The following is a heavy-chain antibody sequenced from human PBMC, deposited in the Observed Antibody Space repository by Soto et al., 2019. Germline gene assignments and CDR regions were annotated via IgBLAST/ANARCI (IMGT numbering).Heavy chain of an antibody. Sequence: SVKVSCKASGGTFSSYAISWVRQAPGQGLEWMGGIIPIFGTANYAQKFQGRVTITADESTSTAYMELSSLRSEDTAVYYCVRKQLVLNWFDPWGQGTLVTVSS. V-gene: IGHV1-69*13. CDR3: VRKQLVLNWFDP. J-gene: IGHJ5*02. CDR1: GGTFSSYA. CDR2: IIPIFGTA. D-gene: IGHD6-6*01.